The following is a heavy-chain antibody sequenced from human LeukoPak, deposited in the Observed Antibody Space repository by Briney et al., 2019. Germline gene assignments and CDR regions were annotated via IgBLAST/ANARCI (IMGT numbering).Heavy chain of an antibody. CDR1: GGSISSYY. Sequence: PSETLSLTCTVSGGSISSYYWSWIRQPPGKGLEWIGYIYYSGSTNYNPSPKSRVTISVDTSKNQFSLKLSSVTAADTAVYYCARDSSGYYWFDPWGQGTLVTVSS. J-gene: IGHJ5*02. CDR2: IYYSGST. V-gene: IGHV4-59*01. CDR3: ARDSSGYYWFDP. D-gene: IGHD3-22*01.